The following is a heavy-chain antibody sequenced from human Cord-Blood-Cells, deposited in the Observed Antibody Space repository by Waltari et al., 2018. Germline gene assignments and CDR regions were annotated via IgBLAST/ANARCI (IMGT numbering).Heavy chain of an antibody. CDR2: IYHSGSN. CDR1: GYSISSGYY. Sequence: QVQLQESGPGLVKPPETLSLTCTVSGYSISSGYYWGWIRQPPGKGLEWIGSIYHSGSNYYNPSLKSRVTISVDTSKNQFSLKLSSVTAADTAVYYCARNSGSYELYYWGKGTLVTVSS. J-gene: IGHJ4*02. CDR3: ARNSGSYELYY. V-gene: IGHV4-38-2*02. D-gene: IGHD1-26*01.